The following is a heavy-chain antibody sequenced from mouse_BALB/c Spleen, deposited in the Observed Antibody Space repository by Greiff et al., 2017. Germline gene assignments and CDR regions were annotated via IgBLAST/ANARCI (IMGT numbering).Heavy chain of an antibody. J-gene: IGHJ4*01. CDR1: GYAFSSSS. Sequence: VQLQESGPELVKPGASVKISCKASGYAFSSSSMNWVKQRPGQGLEWIGRIYPGDGDTNYNGKFKGKATLTADKSSSTAYMQLSSLTSVDSAVYFCARPLNWDYYYAMDYWGQGTSVTVSS. CDR3: ARPLNWDYYYAMDY. CDR2: IYPGDGDT. D-gene: IGHD4-1*01. V-gene: IGHV1-82*01.